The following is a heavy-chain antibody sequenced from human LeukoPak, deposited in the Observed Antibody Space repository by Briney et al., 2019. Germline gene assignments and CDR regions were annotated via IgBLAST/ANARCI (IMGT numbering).Heavy chain of an antibody. V-gene: IGHV5-51*01. CDR1: GYSFTNNW. Sequence: GESLKISCKSSGYSFTNNWIGWVRQMPGKGLEWMGIIYPGDSNTKYSPPFQGQVTISVDKSITTAYLQWSSLKASDTAMYYCVRSPACSGGDCYPNWFDPWGQGTLVTLSS. CDR3: VRSPACSGGDCYPNWFDP. J-gene: IGHJ5*02. D-gene: IGHD2-15*01. CDR2: IYPGDSNT.